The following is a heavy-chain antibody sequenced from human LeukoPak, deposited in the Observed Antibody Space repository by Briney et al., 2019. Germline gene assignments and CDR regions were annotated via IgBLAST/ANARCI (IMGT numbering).Heavy chain of an antibody. J-gene: IGHJ4*02. CDR1: GYTFTSYD. V-gene: IGHV1-8*01. Sequence: GASVKVSCKASGYTFTSYDINWVRQATGQGLEWMGWMNPNSGNTGYAQKFQGRVTMTRDTSISTAYMELSRLRSDDTAVYYCARVHSLDSSGYYLVYWGQGTLVTVSS. D-gene: IGHD3-22*01. CDR2: MNPNSGNT. CDR3: ARVHSLDSSGYYLVY.